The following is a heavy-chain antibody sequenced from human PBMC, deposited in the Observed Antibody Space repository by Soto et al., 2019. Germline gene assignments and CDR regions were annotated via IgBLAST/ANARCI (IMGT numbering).Heavy chain of an antibody. J-gene: IGHJ4*02. CDR3: ARVTYSSSWIKYYFDY. CDR2: IYYSGST. D-gene: IGHD6-13*01. Sequence: SETLSLTCTVSGGSVSSGSYYWSWIRQPPGKGLEWIGYIYYSGSTNYNPSLKSRVTISVDTSKNQFSLKLSSVTAADTAVYYCARVTYSSSWIKYYFDYWGQGTLVTVSS. CDR1: GGSVSSGSYY. V-gene: IGHV4-61*01.